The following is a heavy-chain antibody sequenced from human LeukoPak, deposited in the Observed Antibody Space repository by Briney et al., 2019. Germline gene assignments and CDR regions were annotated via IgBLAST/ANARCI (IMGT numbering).Heavy chain of an antibody. V-gene: IGHV1-24*01. CDR3: ATELGTVPLDAFDI. CDR2: FDPEDGET. CDR1: GYTLTELS. D-gene: IGHD4-17*01. J-gene: IGHJ3*02. Sequence: GASVKVSCKVSGYTLTELSMHWVRQAPGKGLEWMGGFDPEDGETIYAQKFQGRVTMTEDTSTDTAYMELSSLRSEDTAVYYCATELGTVPLDAFDIWGQGTMVTVPS.